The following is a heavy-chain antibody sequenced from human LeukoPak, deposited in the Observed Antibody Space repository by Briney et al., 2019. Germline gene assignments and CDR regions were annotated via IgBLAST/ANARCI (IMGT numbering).Heavy chain of an antibody. CDR2: IYTSGST. D-gene: IGHD1-26*01. CDR3: ARDGSGSYHRRNNWFDP. J-gene: IGHJ5*02. V-gene: IGHV4-61*02. CDR1: GGSISSGSYY. Sequence: SETLSLTCTVSGGSISSGSYYWSWIRQPAGKGLEWIGRIYTSGSTNYNPSLKSRVTMSVDTSKNQFSLKLSSVTAADTAVYYCARDGSGSYHRRNNWFDPWGQGTLVTVSS.